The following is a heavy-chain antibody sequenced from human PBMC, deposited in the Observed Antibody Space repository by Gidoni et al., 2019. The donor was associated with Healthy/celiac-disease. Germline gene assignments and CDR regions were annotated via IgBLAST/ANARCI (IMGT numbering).Heavy chain of an antibody. J-gene: IGHJ6*02. D-gene: IGHD3-10*01. V-gene: IGHV3-21*01. CDR3: ARDITYYYGSGSSALHYYYYYGMDV. Sequence: EVQLVESGGGLVKPGGSLRLSCAASGFTCSSNIMNWVRQAPGKGLEWVSSISSSSSYIYYADSVKGRFTISRDNAKNSLYLQMNSLRAEDTAVYYCARDITYYYGSGSSALHYYYYYGMDVWGQGTTVTVSS. CDR2: ISSSSSYI. CDR1: GFTCSSNI.